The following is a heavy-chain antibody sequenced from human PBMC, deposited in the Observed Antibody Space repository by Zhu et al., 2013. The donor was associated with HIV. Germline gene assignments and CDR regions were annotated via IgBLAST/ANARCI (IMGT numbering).Heavy chain of an antibody. V-gene: IGHV1-58*01. D-gene: IGHD1-26*01. CDR1: GFTLTSSA. CDR2: IIPAFGVL. J-gene: IGHJ4*02. Sequence: QMQLVQSGPEMKNPGASVKVSCKASGFTLTSSAVQWVRQTRGQPLEWMGGIIPAFGVLNYAQRFQGRITISASKETSSDFLDLRSLTPGDTAIYYCARREKASDNSGLFDYWGQGTLVTVSS. CDR3: ARREKASDNSGLFDY.